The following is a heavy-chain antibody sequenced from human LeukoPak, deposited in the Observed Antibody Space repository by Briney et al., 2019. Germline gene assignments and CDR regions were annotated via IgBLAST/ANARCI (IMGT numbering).Heavy chain of an antibody. V-gene: IGHV4-31*03. J-gene: IGHJ6*02. Sequence: SETLSLTCTVSGGSISSGGYYWSWIRQHPGKGLEWIGYIYYSGSTYYNPSLKSRVTTSVDTSKNQFSLKLSSVTAADTAVYYCARGSSTSWSYYYYYGMDVWGQGTTVTVSS. D-gene: IGHD2-2*01. CDR1: GGSISSGGYY. CDR3: ARGSSTSWSYYYYYGMDV. CDR2: IYYSGST.